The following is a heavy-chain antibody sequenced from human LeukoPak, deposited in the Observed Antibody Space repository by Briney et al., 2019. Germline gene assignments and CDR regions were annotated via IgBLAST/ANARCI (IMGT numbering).Heavy chain of an antibody. D-gene: IGHD2-21*02. CDR1: GGSISSGSYY. CDR2: IYTSGST. CDR3: ARADIVVVTAIDY. V-gene: IGHV4-61*02. J-gene: IGHJ4*02. Sequence: PSQTLSLTCTVSGGSISSGSYYWSWIRQPAGKGLEWIGRIYTSGSTNYNPSLKSRVTISVDTSKNQFSPKLSSVTAADTAVYYCARADIVVVTAIDYWGQGTLVTVSS.